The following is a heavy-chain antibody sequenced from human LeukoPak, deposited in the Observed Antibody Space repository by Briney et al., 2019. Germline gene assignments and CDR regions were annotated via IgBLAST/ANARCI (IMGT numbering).Heavy chain of an antibody. Sequence: ASVKVSCKASGYTITGYYMHWVRQAPGQGLEWMGWINPNSGSKNYAQKFQGRVTMTRDTSISTAYMELSRLRSDDTAVYYCARGSGGAVAGIDYWGQGTLVTVSS. CDR3: ARGSGGAVAGIDY. CDR2: INPNSGSK. D-gene: IGHD6-19*01. V-gene: IGHV1-2*02. J-gene: IGHJ4*02. CDR1: GYTITGYY.